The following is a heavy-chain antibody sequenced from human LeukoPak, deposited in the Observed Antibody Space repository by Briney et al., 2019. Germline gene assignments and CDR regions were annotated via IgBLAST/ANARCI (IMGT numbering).Heavy chain of an antibody. J-gene: IGHJ4*02. Sequence: PSETLSLTCTVSGGSISSSRYYWGWIRQPPGKGLECIVSIYYSGSTYYNPSLKSRVTISVDTSKNQFSLKLSSVTAADTAMYYCARRVDYRFDYWGQGTLVTVPS. CDR2: IYYSGST. CDR1: GGSISSSRYY. D-gene: IGHD4-11*01. CDR3: ARRVDYRFDY. V-gene: IGHV4-39*01.